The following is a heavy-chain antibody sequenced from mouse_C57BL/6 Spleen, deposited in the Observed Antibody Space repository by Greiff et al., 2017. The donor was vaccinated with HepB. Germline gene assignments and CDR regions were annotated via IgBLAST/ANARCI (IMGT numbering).Heavy chain of an antibody. J-gene: IGHJ4*01. CDR3: ARIYYYGSSVYAMDY. CDR2: ISSGSSTI. V-gene: IGHV5-17*01. D-gene: IGHD1-1*01. Sequence: EVNLVESGGGLVKPGGSLKLSCAASGFTFSDYGMHWVRQAPEKGLEWVAYISSGSSTIYYAATVKGRFTTSRDNAKNTLFLQMTSLRSEDTAMYYCARIYYYGSSVYAMDYWGQGTSVTVSS. CDR1: GFTFSDYG.